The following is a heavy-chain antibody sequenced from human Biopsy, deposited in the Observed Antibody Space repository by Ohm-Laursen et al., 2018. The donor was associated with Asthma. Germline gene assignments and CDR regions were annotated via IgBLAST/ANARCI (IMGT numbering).Heavy chain of an antibody. D-gene: IGHD6-19*01. CDR1: RFTYE. J-gene: IGHJ4*02. V-gene: IGHV3-30-3*01. Sequence: SLRLSCAASRFTYEMHWVRQASGKGLEWVAVISYDGSSIYYADSVKGRFTITRDNSKNTLSLQMNSLTAEDTAVYYCAREGVAGTHIEDWGQGTLVTVSS. CDR3: AREGVAGTHIED. CDR2: ISYDGSSI.